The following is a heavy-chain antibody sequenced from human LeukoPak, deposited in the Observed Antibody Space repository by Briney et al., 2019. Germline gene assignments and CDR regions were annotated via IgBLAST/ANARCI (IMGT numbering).Heavy chain of an antibody. D-gene: IGHD4-17*01. V-gene: IGHV4-59*12. CDR1: GGSISSYY. CDR3: ARSPTPQTNDYGDYENWFDP. Sequence: SETLSLTCTVSGGSISSYYWSWIRQPPGKGLEWIGYIYYSGSTNYNPSLKSRVTISVDTSKNQFSLKLSSVTAADTAVYYCARSPTPQTNDYGDYENWFDPWGQGTLVTVSS. CDR2: IYYSGST. J-gene: IGHJ5*02.